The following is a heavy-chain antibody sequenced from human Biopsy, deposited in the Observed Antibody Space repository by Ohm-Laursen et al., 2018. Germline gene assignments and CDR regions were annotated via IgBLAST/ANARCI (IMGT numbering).Heavy chain of an antibody. J-gene: IGHJ6*02. CDR2: IITFFRTV. Sequence: GASVKVSCKVSGGTFSNSAISWVRQAPGQGLEWMGGIITFFRTVNYAQNFQGRLTITADEFTDTAYMELRSLRSEDTAVYYCAPQTPRDPDILTGAYHYDMAVWGQGTTVTVPS. V-gene: IGHV1-69*13. CDR3: APQTPRDPDILTGAYHYDMAV. CDR1: GGTFSNSA. D-gene: IGHD3-9*01.